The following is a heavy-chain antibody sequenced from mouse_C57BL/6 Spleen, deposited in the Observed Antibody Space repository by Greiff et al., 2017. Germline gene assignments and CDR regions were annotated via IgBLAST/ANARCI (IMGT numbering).Heavy chain of an antibody. CDR1: GFTFSSYA. D-gene: IGHD1-1*01. V-gene: IGHV5-4*01. J-gene: IGHJ4*01. Sequence: EVQVVESGGGLVKPGGSLKLSCAASGFTFSSYAMSWVRQTPEKRLEWVATISDGGSYTYYPDNVKGRFTISRDNAKNNLYLQMSHLKSEDTAMYYCARDYGSHYYAMDYWGQGTSVTVSS. CDR3: ARDYGSHYYAMDY. CDR2: ISDGGSYT.